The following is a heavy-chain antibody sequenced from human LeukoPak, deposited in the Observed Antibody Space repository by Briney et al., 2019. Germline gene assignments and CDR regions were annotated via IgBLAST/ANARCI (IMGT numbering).Heavy chain of an antibody. CDR1: GFTFSSYG. J-gene: IGHJ4*02. CDR3: AKVYCSSTSCPHNLDY. Sequence: SGGSLRLSCAASGFTFSSYGMHWVRQAPGKGLERVAFIRYDGSNKYYADSVKGRFTISRDNSKNTLYLQMNSLRAEDTAVYYCAKVYCSSTSCPHNLDYWGQGTLVTVSS. D-gene: IGHD2-2*01. V-gene: IGHV3-30*02. CDR2: IRYDGSNK.